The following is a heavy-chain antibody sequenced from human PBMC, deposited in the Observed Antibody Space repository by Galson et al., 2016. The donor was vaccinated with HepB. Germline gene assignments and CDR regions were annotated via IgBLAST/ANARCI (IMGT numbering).Heavy chain of an antibody. J-gene: IGHJ2*01. D-gene: IGHD6-19*01. CDR2: TYYSGSP. V-gene: IGHV4-59*12. Sequence: SETLSLTCTASGGSINSDYWTWIRQPPGKSLEWIGYTYYSGSPDYNPSLKSRVTISVDRSKNQFSLALRSVTAADTALYFCAKRQWLIKGGDWYFDLWGRGTLVTVSS. CDR1: GGSINSDY. CDR3: AKRQWLIKGGDWYFDL.